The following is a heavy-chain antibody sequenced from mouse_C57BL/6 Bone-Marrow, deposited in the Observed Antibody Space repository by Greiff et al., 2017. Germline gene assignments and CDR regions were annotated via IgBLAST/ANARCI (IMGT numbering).Heavy chain of an antibody. D-gene: IGHD2-5*01. CDR2: INSDGGST. V-gene: IGHV5-2*01. J-gene: IGHJ4*01. CDR3: ARHYSNSYAMDY. Sequence: EVKVVESGGGLVQPGESLKLSCESDEYEFPSHDMSWVRKTPEKRLELVAAINSDGGSTYYPDTMERRFIISRDNTKKTLYLQMSSLRSEDTALYYCARHYSNSYAMDYWGQGTSVTVSS. CDR1: EYEFPSHD.